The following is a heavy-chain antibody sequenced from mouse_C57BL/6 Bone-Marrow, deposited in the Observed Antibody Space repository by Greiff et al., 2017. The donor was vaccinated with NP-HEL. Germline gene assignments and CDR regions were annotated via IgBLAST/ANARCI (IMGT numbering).Heavy chain of an antibody. D-gene: IGHD1-1*01. CDR2: IYPRSGNT. V-gene: IGHV1-81*01. J-gene: IGHJ3*01. Sequence: QVQLQQSGAELARPGASVKLSCKASGYTFTSYGISWVKQRTGQGLEWIGEIYPRSGNTYYNEKFKGKATLTADKSSSTAYMELRSLTSEDSAVYFCARTYYGSTLRGAWFAYWGQGTLVTVSA. CDR1: GYTFTSYG. CDR3: ARTYYGSTLRGAWFAY.